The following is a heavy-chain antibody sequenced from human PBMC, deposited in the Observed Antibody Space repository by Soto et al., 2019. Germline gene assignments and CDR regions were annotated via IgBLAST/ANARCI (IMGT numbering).Heavy chain of an antibody. CDR3: ARDSLWFGELLKVNNWFDP. Sequence: SETLSLTCAVYGGSFSGYYWSWIRQPPGKGLEWIGEINHSGSTNYNPSLKSRVTISVDKSKNQFSLKLSSVTAADTAVYYCARDSLWFGELLKVNNWFDPWGQGTLVTVSS. CDR1: GGSFSGYY. D-gene: IGHD3-10*01. J-gene: IGHJ5*02. CDR2: INHSGST. V-gene: IGHV4-34*01.